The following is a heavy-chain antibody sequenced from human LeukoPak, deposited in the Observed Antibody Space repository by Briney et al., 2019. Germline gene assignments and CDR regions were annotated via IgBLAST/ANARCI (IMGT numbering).Heavy chain of an antibody. Sequence: SETLSLTCTVSGGSITTYYWSWLRQPAGKGLEWMGRIYTSGTTNYNPSLKSRVTMSLDTSNHKHSLKLSSVTAADTAVYYCARLNHDNCFDFWGQGILVTVSS. CDR3: ARLNHDNCFDF. J-gene: IGHJ4*02. CDR2: IYTSGTT. D-gene: IGHD1-1*01. CDR1: GGSITTYY. V-gene: IGHV4-4*07.